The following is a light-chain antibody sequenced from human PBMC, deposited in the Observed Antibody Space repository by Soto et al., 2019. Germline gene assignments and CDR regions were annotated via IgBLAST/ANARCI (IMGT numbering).Light chain of an antibody. Sequence: DIVLTQSPSTLSVSPGERATLSCRASQSVSSYLAWYQQKPGQAPTLLIYVASSRATGIPDRFSGSGSGTDFTLTISRLQPEDFVVYYCQQYYSTKSTFGQGTKVDIK. CDR3: QQYYSTKST. CDR2: VAS. CDR1: QSVSSY. V-gene: IGKV3-20*01. J-gene: IGKJ1*01.